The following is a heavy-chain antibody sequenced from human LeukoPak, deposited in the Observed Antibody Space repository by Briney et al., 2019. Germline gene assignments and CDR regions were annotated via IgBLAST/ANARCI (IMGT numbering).Heavy chain of an antibody. CDR2: IYSGDST. Sequence: PGGSLRLSCAASGFTFSSYAMSWVRQAPGKGLEWVSVIYSGDSTYYADSVKGRFTISRDNSKNTLYLQMNSLRAEDTAVYYCASDRWFGESHFDYWGQGTLVTVSS. V-gene: IGHV3-53*01. CDR3: ASDRWFGESHFDY. CDR1: GFTFSSYA. J-gene: IGHJ4*02. D-gene: IGHD3-10*01.